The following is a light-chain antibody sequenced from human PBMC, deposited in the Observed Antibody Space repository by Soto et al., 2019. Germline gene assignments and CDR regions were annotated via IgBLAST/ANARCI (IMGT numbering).Light chain of an antibody. V-gene: IGKV3-11*01. Sequence: EIVLTQSPATLSLSPGERATLSCRASQSVSSYLAWYQQKAGQAPRLLIYDASNRATGTPARFSGSGSGTDFTLTISSLEPEDFGVYYCQQFGSSIPHTFGQGTKLEIK. CDR2: DAS. J-gene: IGKJ2*01. CDR3: QQFGSSIPHT. CDR1: QSVSSY.